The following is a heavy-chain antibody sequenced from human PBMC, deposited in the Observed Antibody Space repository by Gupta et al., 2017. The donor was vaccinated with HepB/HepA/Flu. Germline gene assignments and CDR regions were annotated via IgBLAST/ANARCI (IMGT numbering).Heavy chain of an antibody. Sequence: EVQLVESGGGLVKPGGSLRLSCAASGFTFSRYSMNWVRQAPGKGLEWVSSISSSRSYIYYADSVKGRFTISRDNAKNSLYLQMNSLRVEDTAVYYCAREEEQWLVRDAFDIWGQGTMVTVSS. CDR2: ISSSRSYI. CDR1: GFTFSRYS. CDR3: AREEEQWLVRDAFDI. D-gene: IGHD6-19*01. V-gene: IGHV3-21*01. J-gene: IGHJ3*02.